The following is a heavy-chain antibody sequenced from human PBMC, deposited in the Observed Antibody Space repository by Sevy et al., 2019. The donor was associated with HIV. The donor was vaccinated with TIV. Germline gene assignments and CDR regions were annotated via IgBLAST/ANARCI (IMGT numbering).Heavy chain of an antibody. CDR1: GFTFSRYS. CDR2: ISSGSSYI. V-gene: IGHV3-21*01. J-gene: IGHJ4*02. D-gene: IGHD5-18*01. Sequence: GGSLRLSCAASGFTFSRYSMNWVRQAPGKGLEWVSSISSGSSYIFYADSVKGRFTVSRDNAKNSLYLQMNSLRAEDTAVYYCARVREDTAMVSTLYCGQGILVTVSS. CDR3: ARVREDTAMVSTLY.